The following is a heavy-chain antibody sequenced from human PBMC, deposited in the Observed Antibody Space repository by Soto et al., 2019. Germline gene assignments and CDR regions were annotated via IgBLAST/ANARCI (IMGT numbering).Heavy chain of an antibody. Sequence: QVQLQESGPGLVKPSDTLSLTCTVSDGSISSYYWSWIRQPPGKGLEWVGQIHSSGSTNYNPSLKGRLTIPVETSKTQFPLNLRSVPAADTALYFCARGTGGWYFDYWGQGALVTVSS. V-gene: IGHV4-59*07. D-gene: IGHD6-19*01. J-gene: IGHJ4*02. CDR2: IHSSGST. CDR1: DGSISSYY. CDR3: ARGTGGWYFDY.